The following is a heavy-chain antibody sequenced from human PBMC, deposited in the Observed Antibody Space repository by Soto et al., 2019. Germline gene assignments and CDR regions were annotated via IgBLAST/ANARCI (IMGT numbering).Heavy chain of an antibody. D-gene: IGHD1-7*01. V-gene: IGHV1-18*04. CDR2: ISAYNGNT. Sequence: ASGKVSCKASGYTFTSYGISWVRQAPGQGLEWMGWISAYNGNTNYAQKLQGRVTMTTDTSTSTAYMELRSLRSDDTAVYYCLITGTTGYFDYWGQGTLVTVSS. CDR3: LITGTTGYFDY. CDR1: GYTFTSYG. J-gene: IGHJ4*02.